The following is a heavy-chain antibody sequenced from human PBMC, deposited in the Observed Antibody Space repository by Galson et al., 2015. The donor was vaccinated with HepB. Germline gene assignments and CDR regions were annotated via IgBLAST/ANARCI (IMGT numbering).Heavy chain of an antibody. D-gene: IGHD3-10*01. CDR2: ISSSSSTI. V-gene: IGHV3-11*04. J-gene: IGHJ1*01. Sequence: SLRLSCAASGFSFSDYHMSWIRRTPGKGLEWISYISSSSSTIYYADSVKGRFIVSRDNARMSVFLQMNSLRGEDTAVYYCARGGPWFGERTEYFQNWGRGTLVTVSS. CDR3: ARGGPWFGERTEYFQN. CDR1: GFSFSDYH.